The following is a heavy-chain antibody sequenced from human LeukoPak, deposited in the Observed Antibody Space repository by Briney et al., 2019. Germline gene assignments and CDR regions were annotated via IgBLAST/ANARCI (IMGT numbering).Heavy chain of an antibody. D-gene: IGHD1-26*01. Sequence: GGSLRLSCAASGFTFSSYEMNWVRQAPGKGLEWVANIKQDGSEKNYVDSVKGRFTISRDNAKNSLYLQMNSLRAEDTAVYYCARLPTYWGQGTLVTVS. V-gene: IGHV3-7*01. CDR1: GFTFSSYE. CDR2: IKQDGSEK. CDR3: ARLPTY. J-gene: IGHJ4*02.